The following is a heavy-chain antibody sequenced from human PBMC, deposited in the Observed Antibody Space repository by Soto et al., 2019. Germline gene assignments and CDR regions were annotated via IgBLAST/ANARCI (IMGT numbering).Heavy chain of an antibody. D-gene: IGHD7-27*01. J-gene: IGHJ4*02. CDR1: GVTMDTGGHY. CDR3: ARDKDLEPTVWGY. Sequence: HVHLPESAPGLVRPSETLSLPFCVSGVTMDTGGHYHNWIRHLPGQGLEWIGYIYNSGATHYSPSLRSRATISIDTSKNQFSLRLISVTAADTALYFCARDKDLEPTVWGYWCKGIQVTVSS. CDR2: IYNSGAT. V-gene: IGHV4-31*02.